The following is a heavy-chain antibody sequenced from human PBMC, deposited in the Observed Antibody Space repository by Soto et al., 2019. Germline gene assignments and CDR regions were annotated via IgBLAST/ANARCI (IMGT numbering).Heavy chain of an antibody. CDR1: GGSISSYY. V-gene: IGHV4-59*01. J-gene: IGHJ3*02. D-gene: IGHD3-3*01. CDR3: ARVSVPSGVDFWSGYYTGMGAFDI. CDR2: IYYSGIT. Sequence: SSETLSLTCTVSGGSISSYYWSWIRQPPGKGLEWIGYIYYSGITNYNPSLKSRVTISVDTSKNQFFLKLSSVTAADTAVYYCARVSVPSGVDFWSGYYTGMGAFDIWGQGTMVTVSS.